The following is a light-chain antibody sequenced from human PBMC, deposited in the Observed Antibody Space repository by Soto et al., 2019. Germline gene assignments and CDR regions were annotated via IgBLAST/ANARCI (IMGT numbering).Light chain of an antibody. V-gene: IGLV2-14*01. CDR2: DVS. CDR3: SSYTSSSTLGGV. J-gene: IGLJ1*01. CDR1: SSDVGGYNY. Sequence: QSALTQPASVSGSPGQSITISCTGTSSDVGGYNYVSWYQQYPGKAPKLMIYDVSSRPSGVSNRFSGCKSGNTASLTISGLQAEDEADYYCSSYTSSSTLGGVFGTGTKLTVL.